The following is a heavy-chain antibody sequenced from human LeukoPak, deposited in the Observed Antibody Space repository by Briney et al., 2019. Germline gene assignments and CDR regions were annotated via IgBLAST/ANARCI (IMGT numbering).Heavy chain of an antibody. V-gene: IGHV3-23*01. J-gene: IGHJ4*02. CDR3: EGTLTLYAIPIDY. Sequence: SGISGSGGSTHYADSVKGRFTISRDNSKKTLYLQMNSLRAEDTAVYYCEGTLTLYAIPIDYWGQGTLVTVSS. D-gene: IGHD2-8*01. CDR2: ISGSGGST.